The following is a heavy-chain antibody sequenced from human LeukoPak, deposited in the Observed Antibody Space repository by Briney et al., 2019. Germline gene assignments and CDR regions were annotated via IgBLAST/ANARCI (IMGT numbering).Heavy chain of an antibody. D-gene: IGHD5-12*01. CDR1: RYTFTGYY. J-gene: IGHJ6*03. CDR3: ARVGGIRPGGGNIVATILSFFYMDV. Sequence: ASVKVSCKASRYTFTGYYMHWVRQAPGQGLEWMGWISAYNGNTNYAQKLQGRVTMTTDTSTSTAYMELRSLRSDDTAVYYCARVGGIRPGGGNIVATILSFFYMDVWGKGTTVTISS. CDR2: ISAYNGNT. V-gene: IGHV1-18*04.